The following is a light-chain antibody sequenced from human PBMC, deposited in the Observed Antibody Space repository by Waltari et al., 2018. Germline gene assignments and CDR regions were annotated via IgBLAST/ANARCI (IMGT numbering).Light chain of an antibody. CDR3: AAWDNSLSAWV. J-gene: IGLJ3*02. CDR2: RNS. Sequence: QSVLTQPPSASGTPGQRVTISCSGSSSNLGSNPVYWYQHLPGPPPKLLFYRNSRRPSGVPDRRSGSTSGTSASLARGGLRSEDEADYYCAAWDNSLSAWVFGGGTKLTVL. CDR1: SSNLGSNP. V-gene: IGLV1-47*01.